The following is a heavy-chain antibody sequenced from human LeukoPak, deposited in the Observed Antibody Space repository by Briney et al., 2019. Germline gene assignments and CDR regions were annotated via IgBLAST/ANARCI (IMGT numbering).Heavy chain of an antibody. J-gene: IGHJ6*02. CDR3: AKARLMAAPFYYYGMDV. CDR2: ISWNSGAK. CDR1: GFDFEDYA. Sequence: GGSLRLSCAASGFDFEDYAIHWVRQVPGKGLEWVSGISWNSGAKAYADSVRGRFTISRDNAKNSLYLQMNSLRGEDTALYYCAKARLMAAPFYYYGMDVWGPGTTVTVSS. V-gene: IGHV3-9*01. D-gene: IGHD5-24*01.